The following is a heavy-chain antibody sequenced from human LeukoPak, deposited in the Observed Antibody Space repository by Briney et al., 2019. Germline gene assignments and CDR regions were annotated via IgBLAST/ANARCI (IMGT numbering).Heavy chain of an antibody. V-gene: IGHV1-24*01. CDR3: VTLGGGVPIAIVDY. Sequence: GASVKVSCKVSGYTLTELSLHWVRQAAGKGLEWMGGFEPEDGERVYEQTFQGRVAMTEDTSTDTAYMELSSLTSEDTAVYYCVTLGGGVPIAIVDYWGQGTLVTVSS. J-gene: IGHJ4*02. CDR1: GYTLTELS. D-gene: IGHD3-16*01. CDR2: FEPEDGER.